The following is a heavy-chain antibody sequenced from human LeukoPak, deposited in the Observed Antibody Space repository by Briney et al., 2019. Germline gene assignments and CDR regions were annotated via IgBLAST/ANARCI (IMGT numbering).Heavy chain of an antibody. J-gene: IGHJ6*03. V-gene: IGHV4-39*01. CDR1: GGSISSSAYH. Sequence: SETLSLTCTVSGGSISSSAYHWGWIRQPPGKGLEWIGSIHIGGSTYYNPSLKSRVTISVDTSKNQFSLNLRSVTAADTAMYYCARASRYCSGGSCYNYYYYYMDVWGKGTTVTVSS. CDR3: ARASRYCSGGSCYNYYYYYMDV. CDR2: IHIGGST. D-gene: IGHD2-15*01.